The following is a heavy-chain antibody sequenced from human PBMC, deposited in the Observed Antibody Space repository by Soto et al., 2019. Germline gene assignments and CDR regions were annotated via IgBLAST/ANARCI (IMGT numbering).Heavy chain of an antibody. V-gene: IGHV3-7*01. CDR2: IREDGRDQ. D-gene: IGHD6-19*01. J-gene: IGHJ5*01. CDR1: GFTFSTYW. Sequence: EIQVVESGGGLVQPGGSLRLSCAASGFTFSTYWMSWVRQAPGKGLEWVANIREDGRDQYYVDSVKGRFTISRDNAKNSLYLQMNSPRVEDTAVYYCARDQGVAGKIDWFDSWGQGTLVTVSS. CDR3: ARDQGVAGKIDWFDS.